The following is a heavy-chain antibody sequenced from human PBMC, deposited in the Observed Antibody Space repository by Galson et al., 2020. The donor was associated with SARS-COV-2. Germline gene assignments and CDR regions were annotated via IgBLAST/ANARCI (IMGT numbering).Heavy chain of an antibody. CDR3: AKDGGGWYTSGWYYFDF. CDR1: GFTFNEFA. Sequence: GESLKISCAASGFTFNEFAMTWVRQAPGKGLEWVSSISGASAATYYADSVKGRLTISRDNSRNTLYLQMSSLRAEDTAVYYCAKDGGGWYTSGWYYFDFWGQGTLVTVSS. CDR2: ISGASAAT. D-gene: IGHD6-19*01. V-gene: IGHV3-23*01. J-gene: IGHJ4*02.